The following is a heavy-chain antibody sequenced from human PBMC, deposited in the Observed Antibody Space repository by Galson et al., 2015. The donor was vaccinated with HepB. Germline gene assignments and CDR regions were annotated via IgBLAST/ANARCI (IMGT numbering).Heavy chain of an antibody. J-gene: IGHJ4*02. Sequence: SLRLSCAASGFTFSTYAMHWVRQAPDKGLEWVAVISYDGSNNYYADSVKGRFSISRDNSKNTLHLQMNSLRSRDTAVYYCARAGDDFWSGYFDYWGQGTLVTVSS. D-gene: IGHD3-3*01. CDR2: ISYDGSNN. CDR3: ARAGDDFWSGYFDY. CDR1: GFTFSTYA. V-gene: IGHV3-30-3*01.